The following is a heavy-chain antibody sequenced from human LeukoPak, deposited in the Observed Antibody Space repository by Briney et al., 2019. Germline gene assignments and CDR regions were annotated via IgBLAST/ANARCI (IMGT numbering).Heavy chain of an antibody. CDR2: INTDGTST. CDR3: AKSPTVTRWFDP. D-gene: IGHD4-17*01. CDR1: GFTFSSYW. V-gene: IGHV3-74*01. Sequence: GGSLRLSCAASGFTFSSYWFHWVRQAPGKGLVWVSRINTDGTSTSYADSVKGRFTIARDNAKNTLYLQMNSLRAEDTAVYYCAKSPTVTRWFDPWGQGTLVTVSS. J-gene: IGHJ5*02.